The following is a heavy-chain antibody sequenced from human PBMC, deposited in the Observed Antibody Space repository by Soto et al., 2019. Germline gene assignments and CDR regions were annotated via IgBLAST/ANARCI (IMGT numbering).Heavy chain of an antibody. J-gene: IGHJ5*02. CDR2: ISSSSSYI. CDR3: ARSAPYCTNGVCYTLRSFDP. D-gene: IGHD2-8*01. V-gene: IGHV3-21*01. Sequence: PGGSLRLSCAASGFTFSSYSMNWVRQAPGKGLEWVSSISSSSSYIYYADSVKGRFTISRDNAKNSLYLQMNSLRAEDTAVYYCARSAPYCTNGVCYTLRSFDPWGQGTLVTVS. CDR1: GFTFSSYS.